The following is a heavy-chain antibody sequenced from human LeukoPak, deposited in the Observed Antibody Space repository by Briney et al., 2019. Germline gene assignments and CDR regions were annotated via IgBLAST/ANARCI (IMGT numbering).Heavy chain of an antibody. D-gene: IGHD3-16*01. CDR1: GFAFSRYW. CDR3: ARDYSAYTNLSS. CDR2: INTDGSST. J-gene: IGHJ5*02. V-gene: IGHV3-74*01. Sequence: PGGSLRLSCAASGFAFSRYWMHWVRQAPGKGLEWVSHINTDGSSTNYADSVKGRFTISRDNAKSSLYLQMNSLRAEDTAVYYCARDYSAYTNLSSWGRETRLTASS.